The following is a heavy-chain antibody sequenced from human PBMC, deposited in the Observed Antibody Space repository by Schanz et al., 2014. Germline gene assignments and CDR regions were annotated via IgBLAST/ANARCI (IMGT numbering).Heavy chain of an antibody. CDR3: ATCSGGTCHAKPGLDN. V-gene: IGHV1-69*04. CDR2: ISPLLGVA. Sequence: QVHLVQSGAEVKEPGSSVKVSCKPSGGTFVTFFFTWVRQAPGQGPQWMGRISPLLGVANYAQEFQGRLTITADPSTSTAYMELSSLRSEDTAVYYCATCSGGTCHAKPGLDNWGQGTLVTVSS. CDR1: GGTFVTFF. D-gene: IGHD2-15*01. J-gene: IGHJ4*02.